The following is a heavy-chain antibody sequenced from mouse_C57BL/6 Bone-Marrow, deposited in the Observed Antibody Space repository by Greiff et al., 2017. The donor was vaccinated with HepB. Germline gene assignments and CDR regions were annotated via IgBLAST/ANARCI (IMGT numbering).Heavy chain of an antibody. V-gene: IGHV1-82*01. CDR1: GYAFSSSW. CDR3: ARFDDYDGDYFDY. Sequence: QVQLQQSGPELVKPGASVKISCKASGYAFSSSWMNWVKQRPGKGLEWIGRIYPGDGDTNYNGKFKGKATLTADKSSSTAYMQLSSLTSEDSAVYFCARFDDYDGDYFDYWGQGTTLTVSS. CDR2: IYPGDGDT. D-gene: IGHD2-4*01. J-gene: IGHJ2*01.